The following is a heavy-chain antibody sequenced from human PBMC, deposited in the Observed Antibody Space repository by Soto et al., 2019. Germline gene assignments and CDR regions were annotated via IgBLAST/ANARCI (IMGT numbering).Heavy chain of an antibody. CDR2: INPLPTSGST. D-gene: IGHD6-13*01. CDR1: GYILTNYY. CDR3: ARDLAAAAY. J-gene: IGHJ4*02. V-gene: IGHV1-46*01. Sequence: QVQLVQSGAEVKKPGASVKVSCKASGYILTNYYIHWVRQAPGQGLEWMAIINPLPTSGSTNYAQKFQGRVTVTRDTSTSTVYLELSSLSSDDTAVYYCARDLAAAAYWGQGTLVTVSS.